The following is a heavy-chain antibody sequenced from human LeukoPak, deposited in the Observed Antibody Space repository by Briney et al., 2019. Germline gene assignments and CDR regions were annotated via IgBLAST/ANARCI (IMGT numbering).Heavy chain of an antibody. CDR3: ATGYGPVPPLGYGMDV. J-gene: IGHJ6*04. CDR1: GGSISSGDYY. V-gene: IGHV4-30-4*01. D-gene: IGHD3-10*01. CDR2: IYYSGST. Sequence: SETLSLTCTVSGGSISSGDYYWSWIRQPPGKGLEWIGYIYYSGSTYYNPSLKSRVTISVDTSKNQFSLKLSSVTAADTAVYYCATGYGPVPPLGYGMDVWGKGTTVTVSS.